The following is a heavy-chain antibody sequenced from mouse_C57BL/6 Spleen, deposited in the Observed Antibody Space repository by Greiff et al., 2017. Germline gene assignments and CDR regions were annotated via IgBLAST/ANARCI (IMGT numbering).Heavy chain of an antibody. CDR1: GYTFTDYE. Sequence: QVQLQQSGAELVRPGASVTLSCKASGYTFTDYEMHWVKQTPVHGLEWIGAIDPETGGTAYNQKFKGKAILTADKASSTAYMELRSLTSEDSAVYYCTRRTGSNYVSYWYVDVWGTGTTVTVSS. V-gene: IGHV1-15*01. CDR3: TRRTGSNYVSYWYVDV. D-gene: IGHD2-5*01. CDR2: IDPETGGT. J-gene: IGHJ1*03.